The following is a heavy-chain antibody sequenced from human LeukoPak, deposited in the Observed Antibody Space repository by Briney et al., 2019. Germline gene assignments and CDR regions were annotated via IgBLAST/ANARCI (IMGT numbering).Heavy chain of an antibody. CDR3: TKRAGGNLYDLDN. J-gene: IGHJ4*02. CDR2: VSGGGFDT. V-gene: IGHV3-23*01. CDR1: GFTFSNAW. D-gene: IGHD2-8*02. Sequence: GGSLRLSCAASGFTFSNAWMSWVRQAPGKGLEWVSGVSGGGFDTYYTDSVKGRFTISRDNSKNMVYLQMNSLRAEDTAVYYCTKRAGGNLYDLDNWGQGTLVTVSS.